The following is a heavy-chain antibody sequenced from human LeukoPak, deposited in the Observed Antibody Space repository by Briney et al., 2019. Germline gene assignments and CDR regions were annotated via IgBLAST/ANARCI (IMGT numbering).Heavy chain of an antibody. V-gene: IGHV3-23*01. CDR2: ISGSGGST. Sequence: GGSLRLSCAASGFTFDDYGMSWVRQAPGKGLEWVSAISGSGGSTYYADSVKGRFTVSRDNSKNTLYLQMNSLRAEDTAVYYCAKDYRPHDFWSGLVDYWGQGTLVTVSS. CDR1: GFTFDDYG. J-gene: IGHJ4*02. CDR3: AKDYRPHDFWSGLVDY. D-gene: IGHD3-3*01.